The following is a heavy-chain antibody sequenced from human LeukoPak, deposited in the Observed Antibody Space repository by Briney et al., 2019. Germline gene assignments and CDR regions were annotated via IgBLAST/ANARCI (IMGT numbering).Heavy chain of an antibody. D-gene: IGHD6-19*01. CDR2: IYYSGST. Sequence: PSETLSLTCTVSGGSISSYYWSWIRQPPGKGLEWIGYIYYSGSTNYNPSLKSRVTISVDTSKNQFSLKLSSVTAADTAVYYCASISSGWCFDYWGQGTLVTVSS. J-gene: IGHJ4*02. V-gene: IGHV4-59*01. CDR3: ASISSGWCFDY. CDR1: GGSISSYY.